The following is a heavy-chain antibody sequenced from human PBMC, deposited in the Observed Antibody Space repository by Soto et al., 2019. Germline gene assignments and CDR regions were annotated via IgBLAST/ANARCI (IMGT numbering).Heavy chain of an antibody. CDR1: GGSISSGGYY. V-gene: IGHV4-31*03. CDR3: ARILGNYYYGMDV. D-gene: IGHD2-15*01. Sequence: SETLSLTCTVSGGSISSGGYYWSWIRQHPGKGLEWIGYIYYSGCTYYNPSLKSRVTISVDTSKNQFSLKLSSVTAADTAVYYCARILGNYYYGMDVWGQGTTVTVSS. CDR2: IYYSGCT. J-gene: IGHJ6*02.